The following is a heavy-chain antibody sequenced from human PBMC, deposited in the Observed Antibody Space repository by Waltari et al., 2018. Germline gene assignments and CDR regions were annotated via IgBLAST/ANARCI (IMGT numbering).Heavy chain of an antibody. Sequence: QVQLQQSGPGLVKPSQTLSLPCVVSGASLFTTSVAWNWIRQSPSRGLEWLGRTYYRSQWRNDYALSVKGRITVNPDTSKNHFSLQLDSVTPDDTAVYYCARGKFTAFDIWGQGTMVTVSS. V-gene: IGHV6-1*01. J-gene: IGHJ3*02. CDR3: ARGKFTAFDI. CDR1: GASLFTTSVA. CDR2: TYYRSQWRN.